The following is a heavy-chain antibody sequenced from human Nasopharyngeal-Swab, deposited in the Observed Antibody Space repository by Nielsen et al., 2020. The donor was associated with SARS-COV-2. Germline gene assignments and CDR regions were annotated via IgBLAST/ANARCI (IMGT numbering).Heavy chain of an antibody. CDR1: GFNVTRFG. V-gene: IGHV3-30*03. D-gene: IGHD6-19*01. J-gene: IGHJ3*02. Sequence: GGSLRFSCAASGFNVTRFGMHWVRQAPGKGLQWVAFISYDGTIQYYTDSVKGRFTISRDNSKNTLYLQMNSLRPEDTAVHYCARGAVAGRNAFDIWGQGTLVTVSS. CDR2: ISYDGTIQ. CDR3: ARGAVAGRNAFDI.